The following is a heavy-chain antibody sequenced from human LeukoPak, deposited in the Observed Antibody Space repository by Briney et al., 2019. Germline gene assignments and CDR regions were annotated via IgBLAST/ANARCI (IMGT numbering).Heavy chain of an antibody. V-gene: IGHV4-30-4*08. Sequence: SETLSLTCAVYGGSFSGYYWSWIRQPPGKGLEWIGYIYYSGSTYYNPSLKSRVTISVDTSKNQFSLKLSSVTAADTAVYYCAREQLATWFDPWGQGTLVTVSS. CDR3: AREQLATWFDP. CDR2: IYYSGST. D-gene: IGHD6-13*01. J-gene: IGHJ5*02. CDR1: GGSFSGYY.